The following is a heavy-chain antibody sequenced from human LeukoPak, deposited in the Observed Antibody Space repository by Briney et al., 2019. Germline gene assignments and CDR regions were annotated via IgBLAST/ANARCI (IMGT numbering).Heavy chain of an antibody. V-gene: IGHV1-69*06. D-gene: IGHD3-10*01. CDR1: GGTFSSYA. Sequence: SVKVSCKASGGTFSSYAISWVRQAPGQGLEWMGRIIPIFGTANYAQKFQGRVTITADKSTSTAYMELSSLRSEDTAVYYCARDPTITMVRGNNWFDPWGQGTLVTVSS. CDR2: IIPIFGTA. J-gene: IGHJ5*02. CDR3: ARDPTITMVRGNNWFDP.